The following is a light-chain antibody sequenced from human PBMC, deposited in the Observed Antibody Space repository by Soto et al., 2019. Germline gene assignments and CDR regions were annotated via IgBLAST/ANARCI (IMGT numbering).Light chain of an antibody. CDR2: SNN. V-gene: IGLV1-44*01. CDR1: SSNIGSNT. CDR3: AAWDDSLNGVV. Sequence: QSVLTQPPSASGTPGQRVTISCSGSSSNIGSNTVNWYQQLPGTAPKLLIYSNNQRPSGVPDRFSGSKSGTSASLAISGLQSEDEADYYCAAWDDSLNGVVFGGWTKFTVL. J-gene: IGLJ2*01.